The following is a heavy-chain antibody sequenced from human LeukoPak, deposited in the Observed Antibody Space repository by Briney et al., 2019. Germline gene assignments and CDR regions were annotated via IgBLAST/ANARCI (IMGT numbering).Heavy chain of an antibody. CDR1: GFTFSSYG. V-gene: IGHV3-33*06. J-gene: IGHJ4*02. D-gene: IGHD4-17*01. CDR2: IWYDGSNK. CDR3: AKDLRDYRYYFDY. Sequence: GGSLRLSCAASGFTFSSYGMHWVGQAPGKRLEWVAVIWYDGSNKYYADSVKGRFTISRDNSKNTLYLQMNSLRAEDTAVYYCAKDLRDYRYYFDYWGQGTLVTVSS.